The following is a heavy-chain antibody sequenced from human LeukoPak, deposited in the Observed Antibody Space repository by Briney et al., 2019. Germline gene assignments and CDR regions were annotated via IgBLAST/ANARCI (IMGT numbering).Heavy chain of an antibody. CDR1: GFTFSSYA. J-gene: IGHJ4*02. CDR2: ISYDGSNK. D-gene: IGHD6-13*01. Sequence: GRSLRLSCAASGFTFSSYAMHWVRQAPGKGLEWVAVISYDGSNKYYADSVKGRFTISRDNSKNTLYFQMNSLRAEDTAVYYCAGDSSSWYLESGPGGGFDYWGQGTLVTVSS. CDR3: AGDSSSWYLESGPGGGFDY. V-gene: IGHV3-30*14.